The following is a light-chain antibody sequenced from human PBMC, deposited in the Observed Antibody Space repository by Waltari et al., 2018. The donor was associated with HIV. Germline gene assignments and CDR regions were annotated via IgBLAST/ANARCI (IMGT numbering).Light chain of an antibody. CDR2: GAS. CDR3: HQYYHWPRT. V-gene: IGKV3D-15*01. CDR1: QSVKTN. J-gene: IGKJ1*01. Sequence: EVVMTQSPATLSVSPGERATLSCRASQSVKTNLAWYQQKPGQAPRLLIHGASTTASGVAARFSGSCSGTEFTLTISSLQSEDVAVYFCHQYYHWPRTFGQGTKV.